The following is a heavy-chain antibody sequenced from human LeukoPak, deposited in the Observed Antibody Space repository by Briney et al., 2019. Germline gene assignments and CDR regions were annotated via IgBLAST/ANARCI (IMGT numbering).Heavy chain of an antibody. CDR1: GYTFTGYY. Sequence: ASVKVSCKASGYTFTGYYMHWVRQAPGQGLEWMGWINPNSGGTNYAQKFQGRVTMTRDTSISTAYMELSRLRSDDTAVYYCARDSNYESEFDYWGQGTLVTVSP. D-gene: IGHD1-7*01. CDR2: INPNSGGT. V-gene: IGHV1-2*02. J-gene: IGHJ4*02. CDR3: ARDSNYESEFDY.